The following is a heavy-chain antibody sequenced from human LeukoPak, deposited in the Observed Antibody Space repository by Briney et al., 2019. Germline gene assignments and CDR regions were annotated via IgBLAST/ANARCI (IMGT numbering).Heavy chain of an antibody. J-gene: IGHJ4*02. CDR3: AKGSSGYFFDH. D-gene: IGHD3-22*01. Sequence: GGSLRLSCAASGFNLGSYGMSWVRQAPGKGLEWVSSISNDGGGTFSADSVRGRFTISRDNSKNTLFLQMDSLRAEDTALYFFAKGSSGYFFDHWGQGSLVTVSS. CDR1: GFNLGSYG. CDR2: ISNDGGGT. V-gene: IGHV3-23*01.